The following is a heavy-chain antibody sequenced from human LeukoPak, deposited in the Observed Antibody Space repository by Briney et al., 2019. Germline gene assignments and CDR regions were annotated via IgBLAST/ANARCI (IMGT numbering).Heavy chain of an antibody. Sequence: ASVKVSCKASGYTFTRYGVNWVRQAPGQGLEWMGWISTYDAKTNYAQKVQGRVTMGTDKSTSTVYMELRSLTSDDTAVYYCARDLGLKGPDWLDPWGQVTLVTVSS. CDR3: ARDLGLKGPDWLDP. J-gene: IGHJ5*02. CDR2: ISTYDAKT. V-gene: IGHV1-18*01. CDR1: GYTFTRYG. D-gene: IGHD1-14*01.